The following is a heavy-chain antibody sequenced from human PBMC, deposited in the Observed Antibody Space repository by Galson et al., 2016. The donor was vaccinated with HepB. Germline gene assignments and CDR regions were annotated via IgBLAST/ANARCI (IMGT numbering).Heavy chain of an antibody. Sequence: SVKVSCKAFGYAFTSFGISWVRQAPGHGLEWMGWISTDNGRTEYAPNLQGRVSMTTDSSTSTAYMELSSLRSEDTAVYYCARGITLNRGVLAVNWFDPWGQGTLVTVSS. CDR3: ARGITLNRGVLAVNWFDP. CDR2: ISTDNGRT. J-gene: IGHJ5*02. V-gene: IGHV1-18*01. CDR1: GYAFTSFG. D-gene: IGHD3-10*01.